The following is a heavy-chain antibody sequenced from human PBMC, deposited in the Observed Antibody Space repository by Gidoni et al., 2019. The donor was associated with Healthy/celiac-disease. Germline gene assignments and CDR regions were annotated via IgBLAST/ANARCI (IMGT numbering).Heavy chain of an antibody. D-gene: IGHD4-17*01. CDR2: ISWDGGST. CDR3: AKGPDYGETYYFDY. V-gene: IGHV3-43D*03. Sequence: EVQLVESGGVVVQPGGSLRLSCAASGFTFDDYAMHWVRQAPGKGLEWVSLISWDGGSTYYADSVKGRFTISRDNSKNSLYLQMNSLRAEDTALYYCAKGPDYGETYYFDYWGQGTLGTVSS. J-gene: IGHJ4*02. CDR1: GFTFDDYA.